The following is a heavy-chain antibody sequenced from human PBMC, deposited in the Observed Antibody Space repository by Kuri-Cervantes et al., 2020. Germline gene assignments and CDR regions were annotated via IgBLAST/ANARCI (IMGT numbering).Heavy chain of an antibody. Sequence: ETLSLTCAASGFTFSTYSMNWVRQAPGKGLEWVSSISSTSSYIYYTDSVKGRFTISRDNAKNSVFLQMNSLRAEDTAVYYCARDLSAEYSYSNWFDLWGQGTLVTVSS. V-gene: IGHV3-21*01. CDR1: GFTFSTYS. J-gene: IGHJ5*02. D-gene: IGHD5-18*01. CDR3: ARDLSAEYSYSNWFDL. CDR2: ISSTSSYI.